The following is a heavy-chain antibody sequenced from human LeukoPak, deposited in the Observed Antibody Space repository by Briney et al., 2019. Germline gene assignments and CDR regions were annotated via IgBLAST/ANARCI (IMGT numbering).Heavy chain of an antibody. CDR2: IYYSGST. V-gene: IGHV4-39*01. CDR3: ARHFPHMDYTGRNQGWFDH. CDR1: GDSISSRSYY. Sequence: SQTLSLTCTVSGDSISSRSYYWGWIRQPPGKGLEWIGSIYYSGSTYYNPSLKSRVTISVDTSNNQFSLKVTSVTAADTAVYYCARHFPHMDYTGRNQGWFDHWGQGTLATVSS. D-gene: IGHD1-14*01. J-gene: IGHJ5*02.